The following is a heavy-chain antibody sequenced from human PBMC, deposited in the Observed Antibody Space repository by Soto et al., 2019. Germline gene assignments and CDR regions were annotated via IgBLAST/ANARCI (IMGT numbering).Heavy chain of an antibody. Sequence: QVQLVESGGGLVKPGGSLRLSCAASGFTFSDYYMSWIRQAPGKGLEWVSYISNSGNTIYYVDSVKGRFTISRDNAKNSLYLQMNSLRAEDTAVYYCARAWGYSSSSVGWFDPWGQGTLVTVSS. CDR3: ARAWGYSSSSVGWFDP. J-gene: IGHJ5*02. CDR2: ISNSGNTI. CDR1: GFTFSDYY. D-gene: IGHD6-6*01. V-gene: IGHV3-11*01.